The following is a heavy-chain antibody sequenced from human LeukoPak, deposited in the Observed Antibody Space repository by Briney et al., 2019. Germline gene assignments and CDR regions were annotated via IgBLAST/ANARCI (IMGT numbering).Heavy chain of an antibody. V-gene: IGHV4-59*01. CDR3: ASFGYYDSSGFDY. J-gene: IGHJ4*02. CDR2: IYYSGST. Sequence: SETLSLTCTVSGGSISSYYWSWIRQPPGKGLEWMGYIYYSGSTNYNPSLKSRVTISVDTSKNQFSLKLSSVNAADTAVYYCASFGYYDSSGFDYWGQGTLVTVSS. D-gene: IGHD3-22*01. CDR1: GGSISSYY.